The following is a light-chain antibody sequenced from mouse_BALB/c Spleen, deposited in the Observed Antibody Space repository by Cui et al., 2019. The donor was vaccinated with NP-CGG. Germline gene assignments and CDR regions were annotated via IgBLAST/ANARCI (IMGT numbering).Light chain of an antibody. V-gene: IGLV1*01. CDR2: GTN. Sequence: QAVLTQESALTTSPLETVTLTCRSSTGAVTTSNYANWVQEKPDHLFTGLIGGTNNRAPGVPARFSGSLIGDKAALTITGAQTEDEAIYFCALWYSNHWVFGGGTKLTVL. CDR3: ALWYSNHWV. CDR1: TGAVTTSNY. J-gene: IGLJ1*01.